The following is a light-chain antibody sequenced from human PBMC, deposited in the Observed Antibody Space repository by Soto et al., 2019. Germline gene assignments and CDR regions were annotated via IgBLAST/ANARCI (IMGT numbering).Light chain of an antibody. J-gene: IGKJ1*01. V-gene: IGKV1-5*03. CDR1: QSTSSW. Sequence: DIQMTQSPSTLSASVGDRVTITCRASQSTSSWLAWYQHKPGKAPNLLIYKASSLEGGVASRFSGSGSGKEFTLTISRLQADDFANYYWQQDGRYQTFGQGTKVEIK. CDR3: QQDGRYQT. CDR2: KAS.